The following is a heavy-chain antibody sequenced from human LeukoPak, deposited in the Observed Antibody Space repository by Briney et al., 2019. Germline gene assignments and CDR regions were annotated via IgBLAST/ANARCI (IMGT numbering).Heavy chain of an antibody. Sequence: GGSLRLSCAASGFTFGSHWMHWVRQAPGQGPVWVARINADGTEAMYADAVKGRFTISRDNARNTVFLQMYSLRVEDMALYYCAKDVVDRYQYSSSTHEGGYFDYWGQGTLVTVSS. CDR3: AKDVVDRYQYSSSTHEGGYFDY. D-gene: IGHD6-6*01. CDR2: INADGTEA. J-gene: IGHJ4*02. CDR1: GFTFGSHW. V-gene: IGHV3-74*03.